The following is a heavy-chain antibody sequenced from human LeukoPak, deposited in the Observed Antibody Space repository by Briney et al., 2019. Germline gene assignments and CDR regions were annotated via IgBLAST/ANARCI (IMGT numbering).Heavy chain of an antibody. CDR3: AKLHSSSSINAFDI. CDR1: GFTFDDYA. D-gene: IGHD6-6*01. V-gene: IGHV3-9*01. J-gene: IGHJ3*02. CDR2: ISWNSGSI. Sequence: PGGSLRLSCAASGFTFDDYAMHWVRQAPGKGLEWVSGISWNSGSIGYADSVKGRFTISRDNAKNSLYLQMNSLRAEDTALYYCAKLHSSSSINAFDIWGQGTMVTVSS.